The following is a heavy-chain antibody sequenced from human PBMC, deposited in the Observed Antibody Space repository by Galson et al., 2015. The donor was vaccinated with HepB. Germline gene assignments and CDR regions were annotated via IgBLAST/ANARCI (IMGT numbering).Heavy chain of an antibody. CDR3: ARDSKGVPTNH. CDR1: GGTFSNYA. V-gene: IGHV1-69*04. Sequence: SVKVSCKASGGTFSNYAVNWVRQAPGQGLEWMGRIIPFVGVTNYAQKFQGRVTFSADTSTSTAYMELSTLRSEDKAVYLCARDSKGVPTNHWGQGTLVTVSS. J-gene: IGHJ5*02. D-gene: IGHD3-10*01. CDR2: IIPFVGVT.